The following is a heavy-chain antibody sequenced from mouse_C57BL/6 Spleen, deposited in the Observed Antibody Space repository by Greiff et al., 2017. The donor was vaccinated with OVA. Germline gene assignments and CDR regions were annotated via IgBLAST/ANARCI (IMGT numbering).Heavy chain of an antibody. D-gene: IGHD2-4*01. V-gene: IGHV2-2*01. J-gene: IGHJ3*01. CDR1: GFSLTSYG. CDR3: ARNLGIYYDYEGFAY. CDR2: IWSGGST. Sequence: VQLQQSGPGLVQPSQSLSITCTASGFSLTSYGVHWVRQSPGKGLEWLGVIWSGGSTDYNAAFISRLSISKDNSKSQVFFKMNSLQADDTAIYYCARNLGIYYDYEGFAYWGQGTLVTVSA.